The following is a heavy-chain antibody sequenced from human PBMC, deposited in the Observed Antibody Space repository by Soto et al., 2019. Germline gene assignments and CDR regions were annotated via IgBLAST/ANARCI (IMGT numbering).Heavy chain of an antibody. V-gene: IGHV3-7*03. J-gene: IGHJ5*02. CDR1: AFTLSNPW. CDR3: ARGHSTSPNWFDP. D-gene: IGHD6-6*01. Sequence: GGSLTLSCAASAFTLSNPWTSCVRHAPGEGLEWVANIKVDGSAKYYVDSVKGRFTISRDNAKNSLYLQMNSLRGEDTAVYYCARGHSTSPNWFDPWGQGTLVTVSS. CDR2: IKVDGSAK.